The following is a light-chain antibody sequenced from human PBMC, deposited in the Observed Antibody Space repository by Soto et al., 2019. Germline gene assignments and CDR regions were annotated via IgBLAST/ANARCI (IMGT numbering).Light chain of an antibody. V-gene: IGKV3-15*01. CDR2: GAT. J-gene: IGKJ1*01. CDR3: QQYNNWPRT. Sequence: EIVMTQSPATLSVSRGERATLSCRAIQSVSILLAWYQQKPGQAPRLLIHGATTRATGIPARFSGSGSGTEFTLTISSLPSEDFAVYYCQQYNNWPRTFGQGTKVDIK. CDR1: QSVSIL.